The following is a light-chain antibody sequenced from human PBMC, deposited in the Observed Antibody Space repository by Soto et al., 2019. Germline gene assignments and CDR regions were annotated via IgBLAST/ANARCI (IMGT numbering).Light chain of an antibody. Sequence: DIVLTQTPLSPPVTLGQPASFSCRSSRSLLHSDGNTYLSWLHQRPGQPPRLLIYQISKRLSGVPDRFSGSGAGTSFTLKISRVEAQDVGIYFCMQSLQLRTFGKGTKVDIK. V-gene: IGKV2-24*01. CDR2: QIS. CDR3: MQSLQLRT. CDR1: RSLLHSDGNTY. J-gene: IGKJ1*01.